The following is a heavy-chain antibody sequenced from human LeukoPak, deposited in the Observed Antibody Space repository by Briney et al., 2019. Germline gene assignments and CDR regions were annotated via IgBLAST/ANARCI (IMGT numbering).Heavy chain of an antibody. CDR2: INHSGST. Sequence: NPSETLSLTCAVYGGSFSGYYWSWIRQPPGKGLEWIGEINHSGSTNYNPSLKSRVTISVDTSKNQFSLNLSSVTAADTAVYFCARILWFGETEWYFDLWGRGTLVIVSS. CDR1: GGSFSGYY. J-gene: IGHJ2*01. D-gene: IGHD3-10*01. V-gene: IGHV4-34*01. CDR3: ARILWFGETEWYFDL.